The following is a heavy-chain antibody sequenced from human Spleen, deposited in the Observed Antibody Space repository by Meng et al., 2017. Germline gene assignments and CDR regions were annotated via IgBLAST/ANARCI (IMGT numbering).Heavy chain of an antibody. CDR2: INPSSGDT. Sequence: ASVKVSCKASGYTFTGYYMQWVRQAPGQGLEWMGWINPSSGDTTYAQKFQGRVTMTRDTSISTAYMELSRLRSDDTAVYYCARDSPLTTVTTIPFPYYYYGMDVWGQGTTVTVSS. D-gene: IGHD4-17*01. J-gene: IGHJ6*02. CDR1: GYTFTGYY. CDR3: ARDSPLTTVTTIPFPYYYYGMDV. V-gene: IGHV1-2*02.